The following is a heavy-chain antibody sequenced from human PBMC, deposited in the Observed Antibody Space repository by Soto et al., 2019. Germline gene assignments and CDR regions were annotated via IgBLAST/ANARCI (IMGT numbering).Heavy chain of an antibody. CDR2: IWYDGSNK. J-gene: IGHJ6*02. CDR1: GFTFSSYG. CDR3: ARGLKGPYSGSYYAGDYYGMDV. V-gene: IGHV3-33*01. Sequence: QVQLVESGGGVVQPGRSLRLSCAASGFTFSSYGMHWVRQAPGKGLEWVAVIWYDGSNKYYADSVKGRFTISRDNSKNTLYLQMNSLRAEDTAVYYCARGLKGPYSGSYYAGDYYGMDVWGQGTTVTVSS. D-gene: IGHD1-26*01.